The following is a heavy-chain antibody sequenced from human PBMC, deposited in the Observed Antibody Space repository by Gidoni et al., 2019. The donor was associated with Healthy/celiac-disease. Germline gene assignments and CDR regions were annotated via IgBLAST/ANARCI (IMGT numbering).Heavy chain of an antibody. J-gene: IGHJ4*02. CDR1: GFTFADYA. D-gene: IGHD3-22*01. CDR2: ISWNSGSI. Sequence: EVQLVESGGGLVQPGRSLRLSCAASGFTFADYAMHWVRQAPGKGLEWVSGISWNSGSIGYAGSVKGRFTISRDNAKNSLYLQLNSLRAEDTALYYCVKDVASYYDTSGYYDYWGQGSLVTVSS. CDR3: VKDVASYYDTSGYYDY. V-gene: IGHV3-9*01.